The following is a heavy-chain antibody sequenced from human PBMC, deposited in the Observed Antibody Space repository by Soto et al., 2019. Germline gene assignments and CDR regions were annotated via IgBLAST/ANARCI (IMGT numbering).Heavy chain of an antibody. Sequence: EVQLVESGGGLVQPGGSLRLSCAASGFTFSSYSMNWVRQAPGKGLEWVSYISSSSSTIYYADSVKGRFTISRDNAKNSRYLQMNILRAEDMAVYYCGREGGDLNWCDPWGQGTLVTVSS. CDR3: GREGGDLNWCDP. D-gene: IGHD4-17*01. CDR2: ISSSSSTI. J-gene: IGHJ5*02. CDR1: GFTFSSYS. V-gene: IGHV3-48*01.